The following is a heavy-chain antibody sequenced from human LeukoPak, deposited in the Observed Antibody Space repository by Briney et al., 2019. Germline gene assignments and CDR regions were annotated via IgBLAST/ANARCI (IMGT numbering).Heavy chain of an antibody. D-gene: IGHD3-22*01. CDR3: ARGTSDDSSGYYLPEYFQH. CDR1: GFTFSSYA. Sequence: GGSLRLSCAASGFTFSSYAMHWVRQAPGKGLEWVAVISYDGSNKYYADSVKGRFTISRDNSKNTLYLQMNSLRAEDTAVYYCARGTSDDSSGYYLPEYFQHWGQGTLVTVSS. J-gene: IGHJ1*01. CDR2: ISYDGSNK. V-gene: IGHV3-30*04.